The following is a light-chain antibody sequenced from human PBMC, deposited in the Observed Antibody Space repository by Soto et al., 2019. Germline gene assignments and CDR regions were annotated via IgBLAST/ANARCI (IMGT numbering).Light chain of an antibody. CDR1: ENIRNY. V-gene: IGKV1-39*01. Sequence: DIQMTQSPSSLSASVGDRVTISCRSSENIRNYVIWYRQKPGKAPELLMYVGSTLESGVPSRFSGSGLGADFTLTIKSLQPEDFGVYYCQQSYIVPYTFGRGTSLDI. CDR3: QQSYIVPYT. CDR2: VGS. J-gene: IGKJ2*01.